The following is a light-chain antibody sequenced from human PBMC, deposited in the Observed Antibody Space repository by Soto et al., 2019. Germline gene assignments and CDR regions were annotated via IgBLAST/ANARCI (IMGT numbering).Light chain of an antibody. CDR3: CSFAGRKTWV. CDR1: GTDVGTYNF. V-gene: IGLV2-23*02. J-gene: IGLJ3*02. CDR2: EVT. Sequence: QSALTQPASVSGSPGQSITISCTGSGTDVGTYNFVSWFQRHSGKAPQLIIYEVTERHSGVSPRFSGSKSVNTASLTISGLRAEDEADYFCCSFAGRKTWVFRGGTKLTVL.